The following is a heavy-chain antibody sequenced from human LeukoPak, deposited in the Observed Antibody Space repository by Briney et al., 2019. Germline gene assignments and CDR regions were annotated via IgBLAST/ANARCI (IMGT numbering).Heavy chain of an antibody. CDR2: ISYDGRNK. CDR1: GFTFSSYA. V-gene: IGHV3-30-3*01. Sequence: PGGSLRLSCAASGFTFSSYAMHWVRQAPGKGLEWVAVISYDGRNKYYADSVKGLFTISRDNSKNTLYLQMNSLRAEDTVVYYCARDLLYYYDSSGLNAFDIWGQGTMVTVSS. D-gene: IGHD3-22*01. J-gene: IGHJ3*02. CDR3: ARDLLYYYDSSGLNAFDI.